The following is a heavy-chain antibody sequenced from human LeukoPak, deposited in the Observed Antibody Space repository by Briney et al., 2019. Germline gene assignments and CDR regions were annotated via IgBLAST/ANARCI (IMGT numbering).Heavy chain of an antibody. CDR2: IYYSGRT. CDR1: GGSISSYY. CDR3: ARQTRDLGYFQH. V-gene: IGHV4-59*08. D-gene: IGHD5-24*01. Sequence: SETLSLTCSVSGGSISSYYWSWIRQPPGKGLEWIGYIYYSGRTKYNPSLKSRVTISVDTSKNQFSLKLSSVTAADTAVYYCARQTRDLGYFQHWGQGTLVTVSS. J-gene: IGHJ1*01.